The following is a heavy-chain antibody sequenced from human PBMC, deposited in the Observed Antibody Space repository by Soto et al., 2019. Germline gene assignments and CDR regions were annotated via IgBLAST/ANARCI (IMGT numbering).Heavy chain of an antibody. CDR3: AKDIDYYDSSGYLGAPDY. CDR1: GFTFSSYG. CDR2: ISYDGSNK. J-gene: IGHJ4*02. D-gene: IGHD3-22*01. V-gene: IGHV3-30*18. Sequence: GGSLRLSCAASGFTFSSYGMHWVRQAPGKGLEWVAVISYDGSNKYYADSVKGRFTISRDNSKNTLYLQMNSLRAEDTAVYCCAKDIDYYDSSGYLGAPDYWGQGTLVTVSS.